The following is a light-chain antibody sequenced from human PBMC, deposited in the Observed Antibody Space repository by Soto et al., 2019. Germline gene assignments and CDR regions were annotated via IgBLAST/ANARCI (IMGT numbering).Light chain of an antibody. V-gene: IGKV3-20*01. CDR3: EQYGGSSGYT. J-gene: IGKJ2*01. CDR2: GAS. CDR1: QSVSSSY. Sequence: EIVLTQSPGTLSLSPGERATLSCRASQSVSSSYLAWYQQKPGQAPRLLIYGASSRATGIPDRFSGSGSGTDFTLTIGRLEPEAFAVYYCEQYGGSSGYTFGQGTTLEIK.